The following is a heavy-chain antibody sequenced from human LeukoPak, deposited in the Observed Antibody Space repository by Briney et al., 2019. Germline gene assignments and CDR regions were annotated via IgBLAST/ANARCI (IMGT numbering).Heavy chain of an antibody. Sequence: GSLRLSCXXXGFTXXSXAMSWVRQAPGKGLEWVSAISGSGGSTYYADSVKGRFTISRDNSKNTLYLQMNSLRAEDTAVYYCAKGVSYWGQGTLVTVSS. J-gene: IGHJ4*02. V-gene: IGHV3-23*01. CDR2: ISGSGGST. D-gene: IGHD6-6*01. CDR3: AKGVSY. CDR1: GFTXXSXA.